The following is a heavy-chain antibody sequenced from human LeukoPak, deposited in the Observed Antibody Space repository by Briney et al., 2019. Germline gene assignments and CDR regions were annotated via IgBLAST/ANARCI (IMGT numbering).Heavy chain of an antibody. Sequence: GASVKVSCKASGGTFSSYAISWVQQAPGQELEWMGGIIPIFGTANYAQKFQGRVTITADKSTSTAYMELSSLRSEDTAVYYCASRGSSKAADYWGQGTLVTVSS. CDR3: ASRGSSKAADY. CDR1: GGTFSSYA. D-gene: IGHD2-2*01. V-gene: IGHV1-69*06. CDR2: IIPIFGTA. J-gene: IGHJ4*02.